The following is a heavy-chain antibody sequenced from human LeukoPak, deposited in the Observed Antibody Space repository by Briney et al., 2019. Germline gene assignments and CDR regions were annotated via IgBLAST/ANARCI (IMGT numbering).Heavy chain of an antibody. Sequence: ASVKVSCKASGYNFISYYIHWVRQAPGQGLEWMGIINPSGGSTSYAQKFQDRVTMTRDTSTSTVYMELSSLKSEDTAVYYCAREDVVLVDAVRYYYYGMDVWGQGTTVTVSS. V-gene: IGHV1-46*01. D-gene: IGHD2-8*01. J-gene: IGHJ6*02. CDR3: AREDVVLVDAVRYYYYGMDV. CDR2: INPSGGST. CDR1: GYNFISYY.